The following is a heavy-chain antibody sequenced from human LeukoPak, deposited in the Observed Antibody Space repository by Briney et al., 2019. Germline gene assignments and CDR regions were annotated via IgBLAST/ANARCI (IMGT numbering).Heavy chain of an antibody. J-gene: IGHJ4*02. CDR1: GGSFSGYY. CDR3: ARGYVSDYYGSGSYRGIDY. D-gene: IGHD3-10*01. V-gene: IGHV4-34*01. CDR2: INHSGST. Sequence: SETLSLTCAVYGGSFSGYYWSWIRQPPGKGLEWIGEINHSGSTNYNPSLKSRVTISVDTSKNQFSLKLSSVTAADTAVYYCARGYVSDYYGSGSYRGIDYWGQGTLVTVSS.